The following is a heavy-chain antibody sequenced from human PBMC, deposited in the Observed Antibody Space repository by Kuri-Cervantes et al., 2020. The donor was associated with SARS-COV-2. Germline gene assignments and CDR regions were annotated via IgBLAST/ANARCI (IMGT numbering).Heavy chain of an antibody. Sequence: SETLSLTCAVSGGSISSYYWSWIRQPPGKGLEWIGYIYYSGSTNYNPSLKSRVTISVDTSKNQFSLKLSSVTAADTAVYYCARHAGLGPYYDFWSGYSFVGAFDIWGQGTMVTVSS. CDR1: GGSISSYY. J-gene: IGHJ3*02. CDR2: IYYSGST. V-gene: IGHV4-59*08. CDR3: ARHAGLGPYYDFWSGYSFVGAFDI. D-gene: IGHD3-3*01.